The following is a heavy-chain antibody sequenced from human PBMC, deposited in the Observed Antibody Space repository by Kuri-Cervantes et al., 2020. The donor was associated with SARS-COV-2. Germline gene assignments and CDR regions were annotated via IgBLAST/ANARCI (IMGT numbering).Heavy chain of an antibody. D-gene: IGHD3-22*01. CDR2: IIPIFGTA. J-gene: IGHJ5*02. CDR1: GGTFSSYA. Sequence: SVKVSCKASGGTFSSYAISWVRQAPGQGLEWTGGIIPIFGTANYAQKFQGRVTITADKSTSTAYMELSSLRSEDTAVYYCATTSPYDSSGINWFDPWGQGTLVTVSS. V-gene: IGHV1-69*06. CDR3: ATTSPYDSSGINWFDP.